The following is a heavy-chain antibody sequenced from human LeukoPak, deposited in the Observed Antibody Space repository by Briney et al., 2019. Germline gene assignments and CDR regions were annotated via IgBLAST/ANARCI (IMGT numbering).Heavy chain of an antibody. D-gene: IGHD3-3*01. CDR2: IFHNENT. J-gene: IGHJ5*02. CDR3: ARVRPDFWSGYYLERGWFDP. V-gene: IGHV4-38-2*01. Sequence: PSETLSLTCAVSGDSINSGFYWGWLRQPPGKGLEWMGSIFHNENTYYNPSLQSRVTISVDMSKNHFSLRLSSVTAADTAVYYCARVRPDFWSGYYLERGWFDPWGQGTLVTVSS. CDR1: GDSINSGFY.